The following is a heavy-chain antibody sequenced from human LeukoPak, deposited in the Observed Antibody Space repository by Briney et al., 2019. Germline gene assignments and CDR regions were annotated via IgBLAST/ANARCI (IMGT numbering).Heavy chain of an antibody. CDR3: AKTQGYYDA. Sequence: GGSLRLSCVASGFTFSQYSMNWVRQAPGKGLEWLAYISGRTSTIQYADSVRGRFTISRDNSKNTLYLQMNSLRADDTAVYYCAKTQGYYDAWGQGALVTVSS. V-gene: IGHV3-48*01. D-gene: IGHD2-15*01. J-gene: IGHJ5*02. CDR1: GFTFSQYS. CDR2: ISGRTSTI.